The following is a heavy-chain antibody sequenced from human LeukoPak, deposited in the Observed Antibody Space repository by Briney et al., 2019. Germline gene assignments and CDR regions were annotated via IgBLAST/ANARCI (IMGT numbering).Heavy chain of an antibody. Sequence: GSLRLSCAASGFTFSTYAMSWVRQAPEKGLEWVSTISGSGGSTYYADSVKGRFTISRDNAKNSLYLQMNSLRAEDTAVYYCARCPLEGNLLIDYWGKGTLVTVSS. D-gene: IGHD4-23*01. CDR1: GFTFSTYA. J-gene: IGHJ4*02. CDR3: ARCPLEGNLLIDY. CDR2: ISGSGGST. V-gene: IGHV3-23*01.